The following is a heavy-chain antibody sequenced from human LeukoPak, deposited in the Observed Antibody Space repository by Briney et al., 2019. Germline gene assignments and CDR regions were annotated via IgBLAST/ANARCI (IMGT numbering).Heavy chain of an antibody. D-gene: IGHD6-13*01. J-gene: IGHJ6*02. V-gene: IGHV3-48*03. CDR1: GFTFSSYE. CDR3: ARDGNSCSWYWGWRYCYYYGMDV. CDR2: ISSSGSTI. Sequence: PGGSLRLSCAASGFTFSSYEMNWVRQAPGKGLEWVSYISSSGSTIYYADSVKGRFTISRDNAKNSLYLQMNSLRAEDTAVYYCARDGNSCSWYWGWRYCYYYGMDVWGQGTTVTVSS.